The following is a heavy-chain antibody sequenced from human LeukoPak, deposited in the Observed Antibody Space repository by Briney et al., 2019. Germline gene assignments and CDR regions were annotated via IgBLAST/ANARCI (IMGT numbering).Heavy chain of an antibody. V-gene: IGHV3-33*06. CDR1: GFTFSSYG. J-gene: IGHJ6*03. CDR3: AKVGAQGYYYYYMDV. CDR2: IWYDGSNK. Sequence: GGSLRLSCAASGFTFSSYGMHWVRRAPGKGLEWVAVIWYDGSNKYYADSVKGRFTISRDNSKNTLYLQMNSLRAEDTAVYYCAKVGAQGYYYYYMDVWGKGTTVTVSS.